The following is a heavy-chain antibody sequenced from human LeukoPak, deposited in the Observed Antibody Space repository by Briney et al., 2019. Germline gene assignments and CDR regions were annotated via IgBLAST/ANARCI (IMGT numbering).Heavy chain of an antibody. D-gene: IGHD6-13*01. V-gene: IGHV4-59*01. Sequence: SETLSLTCTVSGGSINSYYWSWIRLPPGKGLEWIGYIYYSGSTNYNPSLKSRVTISLDTSENQFSLELTSVTAADTAVYYCARDAEAASGFMDVWGKGTTVTASS. J-gene: IGHJ6*03. CDR3: ARDAEAASGFMDV. CDR1: GGSINSYY. CDR2: IYYSGST.